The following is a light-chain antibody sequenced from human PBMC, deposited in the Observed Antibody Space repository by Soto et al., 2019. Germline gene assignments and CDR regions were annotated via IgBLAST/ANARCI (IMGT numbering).Light chain of an antibody. Sequence: EIVLTQSPGTLSLSSGERATLPCRASQSVSSNYLAWYQQKPGQAPRLLIYGASSRATGIPDRFSGSGSGTDFTLSINRLEPEDFAVYYCHQYGSSPQTFGQGTKVEI. V-gene: IGKV3-20*01. CDR2: GAS. CDR1: QSVSSNY. J-gene: IGKJ1*01. CDR3: HQYGSSPQT.